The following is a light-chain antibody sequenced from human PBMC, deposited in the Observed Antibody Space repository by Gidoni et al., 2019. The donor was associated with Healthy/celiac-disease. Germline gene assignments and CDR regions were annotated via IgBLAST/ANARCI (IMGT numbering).Light chain of an antibody. CDR2: DAS. V-gene: IGKV3-11*01. J-gene: IGKJ4*01. CDR1: QSVSSY. CDR3: QQRSNWPPKLT. Sequence: EIVLTQSPATLSLSPGERATLSCRASQSVSSYLAWYQQKPGQAPRLLIYDASNRATGIPARCSGSGSGTDFTLTISSLEPEDFAVYYCQQRSNWPPKLTFGGGTKVEIK.